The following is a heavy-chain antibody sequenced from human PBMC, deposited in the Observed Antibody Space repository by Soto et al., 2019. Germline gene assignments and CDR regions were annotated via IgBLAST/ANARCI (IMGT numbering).Heavy chain of an antibody. D-gene: IGHD6-19*01. CDR2: IYWDDDK. J-gene: IGHJ4*02. V-gene: IGHV2-5*02. Sequence: QITLKESGPTLVKPTQTLTLTCTFSGFSLSSTRMAVGWIRQPPGTALEWLALIYWDDDKRYSPFLKSRLTITKDTSKTQVVLTMSNMDPVDTARYYCAHIVVAGLGYYFDYWGQGTLVTVSS. CDR1: GFSLSSTRMA. CDR3: AHIVVAGLGYYFDY.